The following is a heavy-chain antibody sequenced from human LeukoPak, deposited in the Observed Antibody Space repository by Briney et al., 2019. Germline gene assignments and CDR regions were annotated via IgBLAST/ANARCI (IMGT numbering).Heavy chain of an antibody. CDR3: ARDSLSSHGTSGAFDI. J-gene: IGHJ3*02. D-gene: IGHD1-1*01. V-gene: IGHV4-61*02. CDR2: IYTSGST. CDR1: GGSISSDSYY. Sequence: SETLSLTCTVSGGSISSDSYYWSWIRQPAGKGLEWIGRIYTSGSTNYNPSLKSRVTISVDTSKNQFSLKLSSVTAADTAVYYCARDSLSSHGTSGAFDIWGQGTMVTVSS.